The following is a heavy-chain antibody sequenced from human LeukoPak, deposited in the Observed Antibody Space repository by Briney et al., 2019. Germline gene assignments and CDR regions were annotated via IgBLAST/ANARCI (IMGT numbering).Heavy chain of an antibody. CDR2: ISGSGGST. V-gene: IGHV3-23*01. Sequence: GGSLRLSCAASGFTFSSYGMTWVRQAPGKGLEWVSAISGSGGSTYYADSVKGRFTISRDNSKNTLYLQMNSLRAEDTAVYYCAKNSRGIAAARKDYWGQGTLVTVSS. CDR3: AKNSRGIAAARKDY. CDR1: GFTFSSYG. D-gene: IGHD6-13*01. J-gene: IGHJ4*02.